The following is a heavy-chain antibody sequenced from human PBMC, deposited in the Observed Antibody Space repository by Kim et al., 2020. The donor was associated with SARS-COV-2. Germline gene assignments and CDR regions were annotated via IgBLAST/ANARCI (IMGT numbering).Heavy chain of an antibody. D-gene: IGHD6-13*01. J-gene: IGHJ2*01. CDR2: INQRGIT. CDR1: GGSFSDYF. V-gene: IGHV4-34*01. CDR3: ARGKNAGPSWYFDL. Sequence: SETLSLTCALYGGSFSDYFSTWIRQPPGKGLEWIAEINQRGITNYNPSLKSRVTISIDTSNNQFSLKLNSLTAADTAIYYCARGKNAGPSWYFDLWGRGTPVIVSS.